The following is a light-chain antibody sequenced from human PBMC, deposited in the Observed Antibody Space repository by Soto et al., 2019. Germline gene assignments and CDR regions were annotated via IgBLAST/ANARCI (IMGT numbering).Light chain of an antibody. J-gene: IGKJ4*01. CDR2: HAA. V-gene: IGKV3-15*01. CDR1: QSVSNN. CDR3: EQYNEWPLT. Sequence: EIVMTHSPATLSVSPGERVTLSCRASQSVSNNVAWYPQKPGQAPRLLIYHAATRATGIPARFSGSGSGTEVTLTISTLQSEDFAVYYCEQYNEWPLTFGGGTKVEIK.